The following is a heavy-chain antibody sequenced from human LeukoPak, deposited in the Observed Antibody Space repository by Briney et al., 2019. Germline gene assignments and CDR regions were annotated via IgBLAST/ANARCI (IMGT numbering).Heavy chain of an antibody. V-gene: IGHV4-59*01. CDR3: ARGPGSGTYWAFDY. CDR2: VYYSGST. J-gene: IGHJ4*02. Sequence: SETLSLTCTVSGGSISSYYWSWIRQPPGKGLEWIGYVYYSGSTSYNPSLKSRVTISVDTSKNQFSLKLSSVTAADAAVYYCARGPGSGTYWAFDYWGQGTLVTASS. D-gene: IGHD1-26*01. CDR1: GGSISSYY.